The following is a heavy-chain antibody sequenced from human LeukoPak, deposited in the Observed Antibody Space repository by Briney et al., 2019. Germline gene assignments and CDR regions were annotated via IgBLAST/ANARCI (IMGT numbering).Heavy chain of an antibody. Sequence: SETLSLTCAVYGGSFSGYYWRWIRQPPGKGLEWIGEINHSGSTTSNPSLKSRVTISVDTSKNQFSLKLSSVTAADTAVYYCARGGYDFWSGYYTGGWFAPWGQGTLVTVSS. CDR1: GGSFSGYY. CDR3: ARGGYDFWSGYYTGGWFAP. D-gene: IGHD3-3*01. CDR2: INHSGST. V-gene: IGHV4-34*01. J-gene: IGHJ5*02.